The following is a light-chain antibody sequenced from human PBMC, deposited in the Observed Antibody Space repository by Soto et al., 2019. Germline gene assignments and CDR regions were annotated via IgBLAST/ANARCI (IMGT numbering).Light chain of an antibody. CDR2: EGS. Sequence: EIVLTQSPATLSLSPRERATLSCTASQSLIKYLAWYQQKPGQAPRLLIYEGSERASGVPARFSGGGSVTEFTLIITSLEPEDFGVYYCQQRYTCPWTFGQGTKVEMK. CDR1: QSLIKY. J-gene: IGKJ1*01. V-gene: IGKV3-11*01. CDR3: QQRYTCPWT.